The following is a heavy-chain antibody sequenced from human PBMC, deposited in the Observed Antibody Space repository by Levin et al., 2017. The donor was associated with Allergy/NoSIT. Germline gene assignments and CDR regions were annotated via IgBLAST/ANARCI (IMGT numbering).Heavy chain of an antibody. CDR1: GFFFGDYD. J-gene: IGHJ4*02. Sequence: GGSLRLSCTSSGFFFGDYDMSWFRQAPGKGLQWVGFIRSKPYGGTTEYAASVKGRFTISGDDSKSIAYLQMNSLKTEDTAVYYCSRVRMLVAPGDYWGQGTLVTVSS. CDR3: SRVRMLVAPGDY. V-gene: IGHV3-49*03. D-gene: IGHD3-22*01. CDR2: IRSKPYGGTT.